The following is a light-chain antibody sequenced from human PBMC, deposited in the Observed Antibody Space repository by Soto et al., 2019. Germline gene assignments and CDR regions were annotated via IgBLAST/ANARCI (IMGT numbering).Light chain of an antibody. V-gene: IGKV3-11*01. CDR1: HGISNY. Sequence: EIVLTQSPAPLSLSPGERATLSCRASHGISNYLAWYQQKPGQAPRLLIYDASNRATGIPARFSGSGSGTDFTLTIGSLEPEDVAVYYCQQRTNWPLTFGGGTKVEIK. CDR3: QQRTNWPLT. CDR2: DAS. J-gene: IGKJ4*01.